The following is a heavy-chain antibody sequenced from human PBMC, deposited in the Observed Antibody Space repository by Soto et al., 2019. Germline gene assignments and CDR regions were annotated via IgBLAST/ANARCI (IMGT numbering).Heavy chain of an antibody. CDR2: IYWDDDK. D-gene: IGHD3-22*01. J-gene: IGHJ3*02. CDR1: GFSLSTSGVG. CDR3: AYKERYYDSSGYLQGADAFDI. V-gene: IGHV2-5*02. Sequence: QITLKESGPTLVKPTQTLMLTCTFSGFSLSTSGVGVGWIRQPPGKALEWLALIYWDDDKRYSPSLKSRLTITKDTSKDQVVLTMTNMDPVDTATYYCAYKERYYDSSGYLQGADAFDIWGQGTMVTVSS.